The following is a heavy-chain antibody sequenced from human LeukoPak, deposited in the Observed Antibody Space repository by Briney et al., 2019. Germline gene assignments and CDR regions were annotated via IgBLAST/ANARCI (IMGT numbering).Heavy chain of an antibody. J-gene: IGHJ4*02. CDR2: INPKSGDT. CDR1: GYTFSSYY. CDR3: ARVPAPLIVVVMTTSAPLFDY. Sequence: ASVKVSCKASGYTFSSYYMHWVRQAPGQGLEWMGWINPKSGDTNYAQKFQGRVTMTRDTSISTVYMEVSRLRLDDTAVYYCARVPAPLIVVVMTTSAPLFDYWGQGTLVTVSS. V-gene: IGHV1-2*02. D-gene: IGHD3-22*01.